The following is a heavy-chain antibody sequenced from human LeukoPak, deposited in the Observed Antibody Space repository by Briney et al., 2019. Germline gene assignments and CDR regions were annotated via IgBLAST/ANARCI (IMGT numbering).Heavy chain of an antibody. CDR3: ARVQWELRGVGSYFEY. J-gene: IGHJ4*02. Sequence: SGGSLRLSCVVSGFTFSSHWMSWVRQAPGKGLEWVANIKQDRSDKYYVDYVKGRLTMARDNAKNSLYLQMNSLRAEDTAVYYCARVQWELRGVGSYFEYWGQGALVTVSS. V-gene: IGHV3-7*01. CDR2: IKQDRSDK. D-gene: IGHD1-26*01. CDR1: GFTFSSHW.